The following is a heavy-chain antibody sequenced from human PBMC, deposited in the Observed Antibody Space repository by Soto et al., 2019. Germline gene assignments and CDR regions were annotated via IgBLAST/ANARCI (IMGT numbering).Heavy chain of an antibody. Sequence: GESLKLSCKGSGYSFTSYWIGWVRQMPGKGLEWMGIIYPGDSDTRYSPSFQGQVTISADKSISTAYLQWSSLKASDTAMYYCARLMAVAGQYYYYGMDVWGQGTTVTVSS. J-gene: IGHJ6*02. D-gene: IGHD6-19*01. CDR1: GYSFTSYW. CDR2: IYPGDSDT. CDR3: ARLMAVAGQYYYYGMDV. V-gene: IGHV5-51*01.